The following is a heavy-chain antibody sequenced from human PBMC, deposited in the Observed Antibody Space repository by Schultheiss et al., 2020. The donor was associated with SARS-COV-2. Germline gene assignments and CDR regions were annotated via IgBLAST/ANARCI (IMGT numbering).Heavy chain of an antibody. Sequence: GGSLRLSCAASGFTFSSYGMHWVRQAPGKGLEWVSAIGTAGDTYYPGSVKGRFTISRDNSKNTLYLQMNSLRAEDTAVYYCATSGRGVVIPSYYYYGMDVWGQGTTVTVSS. CDR3: ATSGRGVVIPSYYYYGMDV. V-gene: IGHV3-13*01. CDR2: IGTAGDT. D-gene: IGHD3-3*01. J-gene: IGHJ6*02. CDR1: GFTFSSYG.